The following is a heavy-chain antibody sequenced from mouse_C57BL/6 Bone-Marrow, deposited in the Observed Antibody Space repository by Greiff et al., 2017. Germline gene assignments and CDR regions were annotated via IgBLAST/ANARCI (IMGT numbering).Heavy chain of an antibody. J-gene: IGHJ2*01. V-gene: IGHV1-76*01. Sequence: VQLQESGAELVRPGASVQLSCKASGYTFTDYYINWVKQRPGQGLEWIARIYPGRGNTYYNEKFKGKATLTAEKSSSTAYMQLSSLTSEDSAVYFCARGYYGSRRTAYFDYWGQGTTLTVST. CDR3: ARGYYGSRRTAYFDY. CDR1: GYTFTDYY. D-gene: IGHD1-1*01. CDR2: IYPGRGNT.